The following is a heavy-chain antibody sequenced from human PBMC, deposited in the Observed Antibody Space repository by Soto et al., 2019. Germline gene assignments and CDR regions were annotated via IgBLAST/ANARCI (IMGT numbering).Heavy chain of an antibody. CDR1: GFTFTSSA. CDR3: AAVGSDYYYDSSGYYSNAFDI. J-gene: IGHJ3*02. Sequence: SVKVSCKASGFTFTSSAMQWVRQARGQRLEWIGWIVVGSGNTNYAQKFQERVTITRDMSTSTAYMELSSLRSEDTAVYYCAAVGSDYYYDSSGYYSNAFDIWGQGTMVTVSS. CDR2: IVVGSGNT. V-gene: IGHV1-58*02. D-gene: IGHD3-22*01.